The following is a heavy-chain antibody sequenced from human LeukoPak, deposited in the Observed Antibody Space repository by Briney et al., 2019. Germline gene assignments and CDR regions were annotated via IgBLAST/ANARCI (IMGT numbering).Heavy chain of an antibody. CDR1: GFTFDDYA. CDR3: AKGSIVGDCTGGVCYEGIVYYYYYMDV. Sequence: GRSLRLSWAASGFTFDDYAMHWVRQAPGKGLEWVSGISWSSGSICYADSVKGRFTISRDTAKNSLYLQMNSLRAEDTDLYYLAKGSIVGDCTGGVCYEGIVYYYYYMDVWGKGTAVTVSS. CDR2: ISWSSGSI. J-gene: IGHJ6*03. V-gene: IGHV3-9*01. D-gene: IGHD2-8*02.